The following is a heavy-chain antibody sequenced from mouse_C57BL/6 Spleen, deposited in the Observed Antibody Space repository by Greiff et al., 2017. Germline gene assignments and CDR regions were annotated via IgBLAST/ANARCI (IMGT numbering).Heavy chain of an antibody. D-gene: IGHD2-3*01. Sequence: QVQLQQPGTELVKPGASVKLSCKASGYTFTSYWMHWVKQRPGQGLAWIGNINPSNGGTNYNEKFKSKATLTVAKSSRTAYMQLSSLTSEDSAVYDCARSEGWLPGDYWGQGTSVTVSS. CDR3: ARSEGWLPGDY. J-gene: IGHJ4*01. CDR2: INPSNGGT. CDR1: GYTFTSYW. V-gene: IGHV1-53*01.